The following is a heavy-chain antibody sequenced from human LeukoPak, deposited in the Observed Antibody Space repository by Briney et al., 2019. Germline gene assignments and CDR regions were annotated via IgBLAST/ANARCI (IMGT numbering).Heavy chain of an antibody. CDR2: IYYSGST. D-gene: IGHD1-1*01. J-gene: IGHJ4*02. Sequence: SETLSLTCTVSGGSISSYYWSWIRQPPGKGLEWIGYIYYSGSTNYNPSLKSRITISVDTSKNQFSLKLSSVTAADTAVYYCARLPQLEYFDYWGQGTLVTVSS. CDR1: GGSISSYY. V-gene: IGHV4-59*08. CDR3: ARLPQLEYFDY.